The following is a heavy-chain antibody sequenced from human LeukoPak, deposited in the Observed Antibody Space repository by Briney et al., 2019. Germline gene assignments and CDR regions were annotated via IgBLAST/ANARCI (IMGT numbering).Heavy chain of an antibody. Sequence: SETLSLTCTVSGYSISSGYYWGWIRQPPGKGLEWIGYIYHSGSTYYNPSLKSRVTISVDRSKNQFSLKLSSVTAADTAVYYCASSNTIFGVVIEFDYWGQGTLVTVSS. CDR2: IYHSGST. CDR1: GYSISSGYY. J-gene: IGHJ4*02. CDR3: ASSNTIFGVVIEFDY. V-gene: IGHV4-38-2*02. D-gene: IGHD3-3*01.